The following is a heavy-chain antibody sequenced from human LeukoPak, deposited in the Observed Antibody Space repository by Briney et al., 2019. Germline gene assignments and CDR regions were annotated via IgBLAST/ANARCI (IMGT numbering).Heavy chain of an antibody. Sequence: SETPSLTCTVSGGSISSGGYYWSWICQHPGKGLEWIGYIYYSGSTYYNPSLKSRVTISVDTSKNQFSLKLSSVTAADTAVYYCASGRDSSSWPGDYFDYWGQGTLVTVSS. J-gene: IGHJ4*02. CDR2: IYYSGST. D-gene: IGHD6-13*01. V-gene: IGHV4-31*03. CDR1: GGSISSGGYY. CDR3: ASGRDSSSWPGDYFDY.